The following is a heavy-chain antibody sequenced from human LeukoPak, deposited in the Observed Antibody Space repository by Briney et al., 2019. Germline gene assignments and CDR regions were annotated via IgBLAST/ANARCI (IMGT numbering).Heavy chain of an antibody. CDR2: IDPSDSET. J-gene: IGHJ5*02. CDR1: GYIFTTNW. CDR3: ARRAGSSGKFDP. V-gene: IGHV5-10-1*01. Sequence: GESLKISCKGSGYIFTTNWISWIRQMTGKGLEWMGRIDPSDSETNYSPSFQGHVTISVDKSISTAYLQWSSLKASDTAMYYCARRAGSSGKFDPWGQGTLVIVSS. D-gene: IGHD6-19*01.